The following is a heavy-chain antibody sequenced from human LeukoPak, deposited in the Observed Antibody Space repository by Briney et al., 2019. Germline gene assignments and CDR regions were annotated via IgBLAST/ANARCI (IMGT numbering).Heavy chain of an antibody. CDR1: GFTFSSYA. CDR2: ISDRSDKT. CDR3: AKDRCSNGVGCYYYYMDV. J-gene: IGHJ6*03. D-gene: IGHD2-8*01. V-gene: IGHV3-23*01. Sequence: GGSLRLSCAASGFTFSSYAMNWVRQAPGKGLEWVSTISDRSDKTYYADSVRGGFTISRDNSKNTLYLQMNSLRAEDTAVYYCAKDRCSNGVGCYYYYMDVWGKGTTVTISS.